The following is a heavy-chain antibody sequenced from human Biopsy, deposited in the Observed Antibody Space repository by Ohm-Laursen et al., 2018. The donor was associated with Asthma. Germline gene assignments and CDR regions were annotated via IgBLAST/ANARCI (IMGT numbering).Heavy chain of an antibody. CDR2: IKHDGREK. V-gene: IGHV3-7*01. CDR1: GFSFSYYW. J-gene: IGHJ1*01. D-gene: IGHD3-3*02. Sequence: SLRLSCSASGFSFSYYWMSWVRQVPGKGLEWVANIKHDGREKNHVDSLKGRFTISRDNAKNSLYLQMNSLRAEDTAVYYCARTFHFWSPYHAEHYQLWGQGTLVTVSS. CDR3: ARTFHFWSPYHAEHYQL.